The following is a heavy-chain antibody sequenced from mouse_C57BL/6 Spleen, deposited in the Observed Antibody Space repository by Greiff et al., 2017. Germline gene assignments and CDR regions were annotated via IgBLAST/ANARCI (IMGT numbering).Heavy chain of an antibody. Sequence: VQLQQPGAELVRPGSSVKLSCKASGYTFTSYWMHWVKQRPIQGLEWIGNIDPSDSETHYNQKFKDKATLTVDKSSSTAYMQLSSLTSEDSAVYYGARWPSTVVATGYFDVWGTGTTVTVSS. J-gene: IGHJ1*03. D-gene: IGHD1-1*01. CDR1: GYTFTSYW. CDR2: IDPSDSET. CDR3: ARWPSTVVATGYFDV. V-gene: IGHV1-52*01.